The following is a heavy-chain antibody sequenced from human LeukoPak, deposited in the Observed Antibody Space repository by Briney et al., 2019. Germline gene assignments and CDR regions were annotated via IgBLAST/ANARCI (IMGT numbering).Heavy chain of an antibody. J-gene: IGHJ4*02. CDR1: GGSISSYY. CDR3: ASTWVVVAANVYFDY. Sequence: SETLSLTCTVSGGSISSYYWSWIRQSPGKGLEWVGYIYDSVNTNYNPSLESRVTISVDTSKKQFSLKLTSVTAADTAVYYCASTWVVVAANVYFDYWGQGTLVTVSS. CDR2: IYDSVNT. V-gene: IGHV4-59*01. D-gene: IGHD2-15*01.